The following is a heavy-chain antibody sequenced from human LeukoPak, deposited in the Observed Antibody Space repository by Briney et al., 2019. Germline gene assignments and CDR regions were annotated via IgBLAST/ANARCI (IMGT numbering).Heavy chain of an antibody. CDR1: GGSISSSSYC. D-gene: IGHD6-13*01. Sequence: SETLSLTCTVSGGSISSSSYCWGWIRQPPGKGLEWIGSIFYSGSTYYNPSLKSRVTISVDTSKNQFSLNLGSATAADTAVYYCARRKTYSSSWYPFDSWGQGTLVTVSS. J-gene: IGHJ4*02. CDR3: ARRKTYSSSWYPFDS. CDR2: IFYSGST. V-gene: IGHV4-39*07.